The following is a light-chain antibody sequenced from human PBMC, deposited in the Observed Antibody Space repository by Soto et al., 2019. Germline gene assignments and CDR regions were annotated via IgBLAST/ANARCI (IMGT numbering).Light chain of an antibody. Sequence: EIVLTQSPGTLSLSPGERATLSCRSSQSVINNYLAWYQQKPGQAPRLLIYDASSRATGIPDRFSGSGSGTDFTLTISRLELEDFAVYYCQQCATSPLTVGQGTRVDIK. J-gene: IGKJ1*01. CDR1: QSVINNY. V-gene: IGKV3-20*01. CDR3: QQCATSPLT. CDR2: DAS.